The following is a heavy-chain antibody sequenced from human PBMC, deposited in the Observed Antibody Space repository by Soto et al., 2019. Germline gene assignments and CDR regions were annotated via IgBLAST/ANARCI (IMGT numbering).Heavy chain of an antibody. J-gene: IGHJ6*02. Sequence: VSLRVSWQGSWCSLTNYLSGWVRQLPGKGLEWMGIIYPGDSDTRYSPSFQGQVTISADKSISTAYLQGSSLKASDTAMYYCAGGGVRGVITRTRDYYGMDVWGQGTTVTVSS. V-gene: IGHV5-51*01. CDR2: IYPGDSDT. CDR3: AGGGVRGVITRTRDYYGMDV. CDR1: WCSLTNYL. D-gene: IGHD3-10*01.